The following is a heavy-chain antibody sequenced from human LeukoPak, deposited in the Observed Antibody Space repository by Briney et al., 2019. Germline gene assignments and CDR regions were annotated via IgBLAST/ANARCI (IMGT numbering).Heavy chain of an antibody. D-gene: IGHD3-16*01. V-gene: IGHV3-74*03. CDR1: GFTFSSYW. Sequence: GGSLRLSCAASGFTFSSYWMHWVRQVPGKGLVWVSRINTDATTTTYADSVKGRFTISRDNARNTLFLEMSNLRADDSAVYYRARDSLSRFGLHYYYSMDVWGKGTTVIVSS. CDR2: INTDATTT. CDR3: ARDSLSRFGLHYYYSMDV. J-gene: IGHJ6*03.